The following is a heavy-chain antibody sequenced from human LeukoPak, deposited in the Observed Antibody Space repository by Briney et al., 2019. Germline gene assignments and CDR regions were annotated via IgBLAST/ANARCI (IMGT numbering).Heavy chain of an antibody. V-gene: IGHV1-3*01. CDR1: GYTFTSYA. Sequence: ASVKVSCKASGYTFTSYAMHWVRQAPGQRLEWMGWINAGNGNTKYSQKFQGRVTITRDASASTAYMELSSLRSEDTAVYYCARISSSWYYFDYWGQGTLVTVSS. CDR2: INAGNGNT. CDR3: ARISSSWYYFDY. J-gene: IGHJ4*02. D-gene: IGHD6-13*01.